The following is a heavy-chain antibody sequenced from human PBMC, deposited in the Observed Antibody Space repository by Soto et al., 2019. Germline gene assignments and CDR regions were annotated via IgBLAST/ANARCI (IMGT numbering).Heavy chain of an antibody. CDR2: ISGKIGNT. CDR3: ARDRAKSYDFWSGADLFDY. J-gene: IGHJ4*02. D-gene: IGHD3-3*01. Sequence: QVQLVQSGVEVKQPGASVKVSCKASGYTFINCGISWVRQAPGQGLEWMGWISGKIGNTVYAPKYQCRLTMTTDTSTNTAYMELRSLTSDDTAVYYCARDRAKSYDFWSGADLFDYWGQGTLVTVSS. V-gene: IGHV1-18*01. CDR1: GYTFINCG.